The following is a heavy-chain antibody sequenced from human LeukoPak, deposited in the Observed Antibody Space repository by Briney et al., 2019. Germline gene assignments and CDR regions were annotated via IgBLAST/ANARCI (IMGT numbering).Heavy chain of an antibody. Sequence: GGSLRLSCAASGFTFSSYCMTWVRQAPGRGLEWVSYISGSGSTIYYADSVKGRFTISRDNSKNSLYLQMNSLRAEDTALYYCAKAIRFLEWLDAFDIWGQGTMVTVSS. CDR1: GFTFSSYC. V-gene: IGHV3-48*04. J-gene: IGHJ3*02. D-gene: IGHD3-3*01. CDR3: AKAIRFLEWLDAFDI. CDR2: ISGSGSTI.